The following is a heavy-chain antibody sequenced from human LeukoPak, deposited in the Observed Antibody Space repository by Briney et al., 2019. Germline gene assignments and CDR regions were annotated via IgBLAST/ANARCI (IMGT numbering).Heavy chain of an antibody. CDR3: ARVVAVAAPIDY. V-gene: IGHV4-4*07. CDR2: IYTSGST. J-gene: IGHJ4*02. D-gene: IGHD6-19*01. Sequence: SETLSLTCTVSGGSISSYYWSWIRQPAGKGLEWIGRIYTSGSTNYNPSLKSRVTISVDKSKNQFSLKLSSVTAADTAVYYRARVVAVAAPIDYWGQGTLVTVSS. CDR1: GGSISSYY.